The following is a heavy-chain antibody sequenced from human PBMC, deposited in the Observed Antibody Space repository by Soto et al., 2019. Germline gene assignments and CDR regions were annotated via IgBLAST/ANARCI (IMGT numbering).Heavy chain of an antibody. CDR1: GGLYSDYY. CDR3: ANGYGDYRNDAFDI. Sequence: VRLHQWGAGLLKPSETLSLTCAVYGGLYSDYYWSWIRQAPGKGLEWIGEIHHSGATNYNPSLKSRVTISLDRSKNQFTLDLSSMTTADAGVYYCANGYGDYRNDAFDIWSPGSRVTVAS. CDR2: IHHSGAT. V-gene: IGHV4-34*01. J-gene: IGHJ6*01. D-gene: IGHD4-17*01.